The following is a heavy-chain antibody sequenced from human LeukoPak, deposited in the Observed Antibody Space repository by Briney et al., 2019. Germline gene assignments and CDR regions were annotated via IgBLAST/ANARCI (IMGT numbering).Heavy chain of an antibody. D-gene: IGHD3-22*01. Sequence: GGSLRLSCAASGFSFSNYDMHWVRQAPGKGLEWVAIIWYDGSNKYYADSVKGRFTISRDNSKNTLYLQMNSLRAEDTAVYYCARDPHDYYDSSGYVDYWGQGTLVTVSS. CDR1: GFSFSNYD. V-gene: IGHV3-33*01. J-gene: IGHJ4*02. CDR3: ARDPHDYYDSSGYVDY. CDR2: IWYDGSNK.